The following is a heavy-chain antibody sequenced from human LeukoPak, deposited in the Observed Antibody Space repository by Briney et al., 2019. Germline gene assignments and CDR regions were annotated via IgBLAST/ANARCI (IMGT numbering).Heavy chain of an antibody. D-gene: IGHD3-10*01. J-gene: IGHJ3*01. CDR3: AMSSGSNFEV. V-gene: IGHV4-59*01. CDR2: IYYSGST. Sequence: PSETLSLTCSVSGGSISRYYWSWIRQPPGKGLEWIGYIYYSGSTNYNSSLKSRVTISADTSKNQFSLKLSSVTAADTAVYYCAMSSGSNFEVWGQGTMVTVSS. CDR1: GGSISRYY.